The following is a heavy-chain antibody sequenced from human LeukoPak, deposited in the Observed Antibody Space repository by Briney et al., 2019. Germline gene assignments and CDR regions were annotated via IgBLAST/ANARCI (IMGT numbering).Heavy chain of an antibody. CDR1: GGSISSYH. Sequence: SETLSLTCTVSGGSISSYHWTWIRQPPGKGLEWIGYIYYSGSTNYNPSLKSRVTILVGTSKNQFSLKLSSVTAADTAVYYCARGSAAGLRVYFDYWGQGTLVTVSS. J-gene: IGHJ4*02. V-gene: IGHV4-59*01. D-gene: IGHD6-13*01. CDR3: ARGSAAGLRVYFDY. CDR2: IYYSGST.